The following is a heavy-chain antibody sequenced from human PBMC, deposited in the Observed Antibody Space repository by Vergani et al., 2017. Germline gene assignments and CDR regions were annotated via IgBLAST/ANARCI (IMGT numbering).Heavy chain of an antibody. Sequence: QVQLVESGGGVVQPGGSLRLSCAASGFTFSNNDMHWVGQAPGKGLEWVALTRYDGSNKSYADSVKGRVTISRDNSKKMLYLQMNSLRTEDTAVYYCAKRGEYGEYLGYWGQGTLVIVSS. CDR2: TRYDGSNK. J-gene: IGHJ4*02. CDR3: AKRGEYGEYLGY. CDR1: GFTFSNND. V-gene: IGHV3-30*02. D-gene: IGHD4-17*01.